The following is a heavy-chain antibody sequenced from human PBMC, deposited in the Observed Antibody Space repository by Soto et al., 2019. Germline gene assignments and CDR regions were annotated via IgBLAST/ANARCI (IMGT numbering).Heavy chain of an antibody. J-gene: IGHJ5*02. D-gene: IGHD3-10*01. V-gene: IGHV4-34*01. CDR3: ARASGYYGSGSYYNPRYNWFDP. CDR2: INHSGST. CDR1: GGSFSGYY. Sequence: SETLSLTCAVYGGSFSGYYWSWIRQPPGKGLEWIGEINHSGSTNYNPSLKSRVTISVDTSKNQFSLKLSSVTAADTAVYYCARASGYYGSGSYYNPRYNWFDPWGQGTLVTVSS.